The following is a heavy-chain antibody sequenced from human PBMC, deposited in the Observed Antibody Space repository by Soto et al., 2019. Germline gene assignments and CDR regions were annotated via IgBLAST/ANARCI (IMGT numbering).Heavy chain of an antibody. CDR1: GFTFSSYS. CDR3: ARTHYYGSGSYDFPYYYYYGMDV. CDR2: ISSSSSTI. Sequence: GGSLRLSCAASGFTFSSYSMNWVRQAPGKGLEWVSYISSSSSTIYYADSVKGRFTISRDNAKNSLYLQMNSLRDEDTAVYYCARTHYYGSGSYDFPYYYYYGMDVWGQGTTVTVSS. J-gene: IGHJ6*02. D-gene: IGHD3-10*01. V-gene: IGHV3-48*02.